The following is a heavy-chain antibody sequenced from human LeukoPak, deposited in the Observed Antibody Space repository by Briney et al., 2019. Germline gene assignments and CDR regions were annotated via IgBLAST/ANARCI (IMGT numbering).Heavy chain of an antibody. CDR2: INHSGST. Sequence: PSETLSLTCAVYGGSFSGYYWSWIRQPPGKGLEWIGEINHSGSTNYNPSLKSRVTISVDTSKNQFSLKLSSVTAADTAVYYCARGPALSLRQHPTYHYWGQGTLVDVSS. J-gene: IGHJ4*02. D-gene: IGHD6-13*01. CDR3: ARGPALSLRQHPTYHY. CDR1: GGSFSGYY. V-gene: IGHV4-34*01.